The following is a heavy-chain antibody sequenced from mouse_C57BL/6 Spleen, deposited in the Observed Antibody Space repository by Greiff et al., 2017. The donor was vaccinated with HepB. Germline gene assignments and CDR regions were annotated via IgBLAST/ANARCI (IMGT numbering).Heavy chain of an antibody. CDR3: ARGAGSYWYFDV. CDR1: GYTFTDYN. D-gene: IGHD1-1*01. CDR2: INPNNGGT. J-gene: IGHJ1*03. V-gene: IGHV1-22*01. Sequence: VQLKESGPELVKPGASVKMSCKASGYTFTDYNMHWVKQSHGKSLEWIGYINPNNGGTSYNQKFKGKATLTVNKSSSTAYMELRSLTSEDSAVYYCARGAGSYWYFDVWGTGTTVTVSS.